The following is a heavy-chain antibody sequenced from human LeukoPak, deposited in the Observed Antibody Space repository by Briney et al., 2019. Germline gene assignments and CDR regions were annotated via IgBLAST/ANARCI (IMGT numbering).Heavy chain of an antibody. J-gene: IGHJ4*02. Sequence: PGGSLRLSCAASGFTVSSKYMCWVRQAPGKGLEWVSAIYSGGGTYYADSVKGRLTISRDTSKNTLYLQMNSLRAEDTAVYYCARGPGGYYDYWGQGTLVTVSS. V-gene: IGHV3-53*01. CDR2: IYSGGGT. CDR3: ARGPGGYYDY. CDR1: GFTVSSKY. D-gene: IGHD7-27*01.